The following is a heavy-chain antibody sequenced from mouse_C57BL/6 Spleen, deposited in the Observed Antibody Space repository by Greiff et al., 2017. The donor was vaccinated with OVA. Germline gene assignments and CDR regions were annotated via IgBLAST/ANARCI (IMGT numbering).Heavy chain of an antibody. Sequence: VHVKQSGPVLVKPGASVKMSCKASGYTFTDYYMNWVKQSHGKSLEWIGVINPYNGGTSYNQKFKGKATLTVDKSSRTAYMELNSLTSEDSAVYYCGRGGIYYGYGEGFAYWGQGTLVTGSA. CDR2: INPYNGGT. D-gene: IGHD2-2*01. CDR1: GYTFTDYY. J-gene: IGHJ3*01. V-gene: IGHV1-19*01. CDR3: GRGGIYYGYGEGFAY.